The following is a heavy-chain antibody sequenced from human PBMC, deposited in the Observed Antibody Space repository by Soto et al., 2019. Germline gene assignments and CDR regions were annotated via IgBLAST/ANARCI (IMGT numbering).Heavy chain of an antibody. D-gene: IGHD7-27*01. V-gene: IGHV4-30-4*01. CDR3: ARGPSGDKVDS. Sequence: QVQLQESGPGLVKPSQTLSLTCTVSGGSISTVDYWWSWIRQSPDMGLEWIGHIYDGGRTYNNPSIVRRVTMAVDTSKGQLSLTLSSVSAADPAVYYCARGPSGDKVDSWGQGTLVTVSS. J-gene: IGHJ4*02. CDR1: GGSISTVDYW. CDR2: IYDGGRT.